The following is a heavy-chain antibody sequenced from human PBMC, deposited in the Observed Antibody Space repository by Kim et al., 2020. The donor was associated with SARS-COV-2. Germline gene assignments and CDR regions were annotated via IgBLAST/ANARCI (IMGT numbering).Heavy chain of an antibody. Sequence: GGSLRLSCAASGFTFRNYWMHWVRQAPGKGLVWVSRINSDGSSTTYADSVKGRFTISRDNAKNTLYLQVNSLRAEDTAVYYCARVEYSSTWYIDYWGQGALVTVSS. CDR2: INSDGSST. D-gene: IGHD6-13*01. V-gene: IGHV3-74*01. CDR1: GFTFRNYW. J-gene: IGHJ4*02. CDR3: ARVEYSSTWYIDY.